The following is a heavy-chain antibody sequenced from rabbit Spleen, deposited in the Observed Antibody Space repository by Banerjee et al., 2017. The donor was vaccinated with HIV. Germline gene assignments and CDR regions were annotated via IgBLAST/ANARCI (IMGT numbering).Heavy chain of an antibody. J-gene: IGHJ6*01. CDR1: GVSFSFSSY. D-gene: IGHD1-1*01. Sequence: EESGGGLVKPGASLTLTCTASGVSFSFSSYMCWVRQAPGKGLEWIACIEVGSSDFTYYASWAKGRFTISKTSSTTVTLQVTRLTAADTATYFCARDTSSSFSSYGMDLWVPGTLVTVS. CDR3: ARDTSSSFSSYGMDL. CDR2: IEVGSSDFT. V-gene: IGHV1S40*01.